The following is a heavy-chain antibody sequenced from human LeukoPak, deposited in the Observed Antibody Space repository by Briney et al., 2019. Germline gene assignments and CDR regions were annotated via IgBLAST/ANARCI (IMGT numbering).Heavy chain of an antibody. Sequence: GGSLRLSCAASRFTFSRYYMHWVRQPPGKGLVWVSRINSDGSSTTYADSVKGRFTISRDNAKNTLYLQMNSLKVEDTAVYYCTRVFVGDEYSSSGYWGQGTLVTVSS. V-gene: IGHV3-74*01. D-gene: IGHD6-13*01. CDR2: INSDGSST. CDR3: TRVFVGDEYSSSGY. J-gene: IGHJ4*02. CDR1: RFTFSRYY.